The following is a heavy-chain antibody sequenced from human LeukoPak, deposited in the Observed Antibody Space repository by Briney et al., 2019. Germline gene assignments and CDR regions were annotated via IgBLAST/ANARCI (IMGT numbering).Heavy chain of an antibody. D-gene: IGHD1-26*01. J-gene: IGHJ4*02. Sequence: GASVKVSCKASGGTFSSYAISWVRQAPGQGLEWMGGIIPIFGTANYAQKFQGRVTITTDESTSTAYMELSSLRSEDTAVYYCAIGRSYYLPPFDYWGQGTLVTVSS. CDR1: GGTFSSYA. V-gene: IGHV1-69*05. CDR3: AIGRSYYLPPFDY. CDR2: IIPIFGTA.